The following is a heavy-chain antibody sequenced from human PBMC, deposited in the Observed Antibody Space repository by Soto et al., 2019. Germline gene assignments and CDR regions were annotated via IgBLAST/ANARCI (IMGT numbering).Heavy chain of an antibody. Sequence: GGSLRLSCAASGFTFSSYAMSWVRQAPRKGLEWVSAISGSGGSTYYADSVKGRFTISRDNSKNTLYLQMNSLRAEDTAVYYSAKDRQHYYDSSASRGLGYYGMDVWGQGTTVTVSS. D-gene: IGHD3-22*01. CDR1: GFTFSSYA. J-gene: IGHJ6*02. CDR2: ISGSGGST. CDR3: AKDRQHYYDSSASRGLGYYGMDV. V-gene: IGHV3-23*01.